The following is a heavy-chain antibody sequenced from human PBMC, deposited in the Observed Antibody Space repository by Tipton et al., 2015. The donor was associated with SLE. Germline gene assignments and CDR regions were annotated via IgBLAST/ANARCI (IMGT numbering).Heavy chain of an antibody. CDR1: GGSISSGGYY. D-gene: IGHD6-13*01. J-gene: IGHJ4*02. CDR2: IYYSGST. V-gene: IGHV4-31*03. CDR3: ARGHSSSCDY. Sequence: GLVKPSETLSLTCTVSGGSISSGGYYWSWIRQHPGKGLEWIGYIYYSGSTYYNPSLKSRVTISVDTSKNQFSLKLSSVTAADTAVYYCARGHSSSCDYWGQGTLVTVSS.